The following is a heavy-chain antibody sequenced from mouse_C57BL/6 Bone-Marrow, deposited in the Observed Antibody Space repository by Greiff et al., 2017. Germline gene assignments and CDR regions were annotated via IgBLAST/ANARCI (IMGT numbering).Heavy chain of an antibody. CDR2: IYPGSGST. J-gene: IGHJ1*03. D-gene: IGHD2-5*01. CDR1: GYTFTSYW. Sequence: QVQLQQPGAELVKPGASVKMSRKASGYTFTSYWITWVKQRPGQGLEWIGDIYPGSGSTNYNEKFKSKATLTVDTSSSTAYMQLSSLTSEDSAVYYCARPYYSNYWYFDVWGTGTTVTVSA. CDR3: ARPYYSNYWYFDV. V-gene: IGHV1-55*01.